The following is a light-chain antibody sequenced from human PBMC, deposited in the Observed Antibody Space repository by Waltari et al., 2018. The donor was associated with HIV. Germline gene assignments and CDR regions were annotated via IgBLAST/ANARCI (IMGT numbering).Light chain of an antibody. CDR1: QSVSSSY. V-gene: IGKV3-20*01. CDR3: QQYGNSQA. Sequence: SCRASQSVSSSYLAWNQQKPGQAPRLLIYGASSRATGIPDRFSGSGSETDFTLTISRLEPEDFAVYYCQQYGNSQAFGQGTKVEIK. J-gene: IGKJ1*01. CDR2: GAS.